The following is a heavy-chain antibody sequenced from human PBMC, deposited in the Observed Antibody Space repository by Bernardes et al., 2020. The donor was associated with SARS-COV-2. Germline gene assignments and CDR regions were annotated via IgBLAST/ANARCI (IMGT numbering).Heavy chain of an antibody. CDR1: GFTFISYE. CDR3: ARVTIFGFGTSNFWFDP. J-gene: IGHJ5*02. Sequence: GYLILSCSASGFTFISYEMNWVRQAPGKGLEWVSYISSSGSTIYYADSVKGRFTISRDNAKNSLYLQMNSLRAEDTAVYYCARVTIFGFGTSNFWFDPWGQGTLVTVSS. V-gene: IGHV3-48*03. D-gene: IGHD3-3*01. CDR2: ISSSGSTI.